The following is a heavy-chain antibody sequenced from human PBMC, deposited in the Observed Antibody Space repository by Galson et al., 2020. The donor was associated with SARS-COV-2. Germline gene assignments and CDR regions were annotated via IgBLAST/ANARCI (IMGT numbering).Heavy chain of an antibody. CDR3: TRARGDGYNVHLDH. J-gene: IGHJ4*02. D-gene: IGHD3-10*01. CDR1: GFNFGDYT. Sequence: TGGSLRLSCTGSGFNFGDYTVAWVRQAPGKGLECVGFIRRRAGGGTTEYAASVRGRFSISSDDSKRVAYLQMDSLTTEDTAVYYCTRARGDGYNVHLDHWGQGTLVAVSS. V-gene: IGHV3-49*04. CDR2: IRRRAGGGTT.